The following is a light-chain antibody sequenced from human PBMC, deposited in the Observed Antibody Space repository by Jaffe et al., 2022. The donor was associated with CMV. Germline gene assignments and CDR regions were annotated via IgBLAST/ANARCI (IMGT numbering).Light chain of an antibody. V-gene: IGKV4-1*01. CDR3: HQYQSTPWT. CDR1: QTILYSSDNRNC. Sequence: DIVMTQSPDSLAVSLGERATFNCKSSQTILYSSDNRNCLAWYQQKPGQPPKLLIFWASARQSGVPDRFSGSGSGTNFTLTISSLQAEDVAVYYCHQYQSTPWTFGQGTRVEIK. J-gene: IGKJ1*01. CDR2: WAS.